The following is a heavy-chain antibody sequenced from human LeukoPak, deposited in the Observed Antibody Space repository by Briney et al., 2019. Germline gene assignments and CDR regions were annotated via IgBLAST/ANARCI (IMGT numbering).Heavy chain of an antibody. J-gene: IGHJ3*02. CDR2: IYHSGST. V-gene: IGHV4-4*02. Sequence: SETLSLTCAVSGGSISSSNWWSWDRQPPGKGLEWIGEIYHSGSTNYNPSLKSRVTISVDKSKNQFSLKLSSVTAADTAVYYCARGEMATIEDAFDIWGQGTMVTVSS. D-gene: IGHD5-24*01. CDR1: GGSISSSNW. CDR3: ARGEMATIEDAFDI.